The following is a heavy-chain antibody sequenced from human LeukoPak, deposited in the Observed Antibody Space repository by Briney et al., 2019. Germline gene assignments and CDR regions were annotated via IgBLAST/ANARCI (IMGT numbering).Heavy chain of an antibody. CDR1: GGSFCGYY. CDR3: ARGRIVGTTYGWFDP. V-gene: IGHV4-34*01. D-gene: IGHD1-26*01. J-gene: IGHJ5*02. Sequence: SETLSLTCAVYGGSFCGYYWGWIRQPPGKGLEGIGEINHSGSTNYNPSLKSRVTISVDTSKNQFSLKLSSVTAAETAVYYCARGRIVGTTYGWFDPWGERTLATVYS. CDR2: INHSGST.